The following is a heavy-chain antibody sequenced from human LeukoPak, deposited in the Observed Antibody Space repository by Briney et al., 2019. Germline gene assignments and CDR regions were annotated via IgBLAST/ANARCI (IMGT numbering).Heavy chain of an antibody. D-gene: IGHD3-9*01. CDR3: AKGWAGYYDILTGYWFDY. CDR2: ISGSGGST. J-gene: IGHJ4*02. CDR1: GFTFSSYA. V-gene: IGHV3-23*01. Sequence: QTGGSLRLSCAASGFTFSSYAMSWVRQAPGKGLEWASAISGSGGSTYYADSVKGRFTISRDNSKNTLYLQMNSLRAEDTAVYYCAKGWAGYYDILTGYWFDYWGQGTLVTVSS.